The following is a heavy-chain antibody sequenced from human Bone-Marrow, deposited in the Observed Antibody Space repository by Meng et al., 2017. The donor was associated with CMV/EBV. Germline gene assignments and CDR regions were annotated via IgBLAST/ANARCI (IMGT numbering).Heavy chain of an antibody. CDR3: ARDDDQLPYQTPDYGMDV. CDR2: IIPILGIA. J-gene: IGHJ6*02. V-gene: IGHV1-69*10. CDR1: GGTFSSYA. D-gene: IGHD2-2*02. Sequence: SVKVSCKASGGTFSSYAISWVRQAPGQGLEWMGGIIPILGIANYAQKFQDRVTITADKSTSTAYMELSRLRSDDTAVYYCARDDDQLPYQTPDYGMDVWGQGTTVTVSS.